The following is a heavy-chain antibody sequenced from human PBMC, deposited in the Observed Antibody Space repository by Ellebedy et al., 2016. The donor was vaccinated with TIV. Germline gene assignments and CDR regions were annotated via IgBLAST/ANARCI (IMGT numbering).Heavy chain of an antibody. Sequence: MPSETLSLTCTVSGGSLYNYHWSWIRQPPGKGLEWIGSIYNIRSTSYNPSLKSRVTTSVDTSKNQFPLKLSSFTAADPAVYYCAKAMWYYYFDDWGQGTLVTVSS. D-gene: IGHD2-15*01. CDR2: IYNIRST. CDR3: AKAMWYYYFDD. J-gene: IGHJ4*01. V-gene: IGHV4-59*01. CDR1: GGSLYNYH.